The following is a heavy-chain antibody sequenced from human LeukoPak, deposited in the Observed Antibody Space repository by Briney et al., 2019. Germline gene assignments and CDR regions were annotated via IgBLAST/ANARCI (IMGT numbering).Heavy chain of an antibody. CDR2: IYTSGST. Sequence: PSETLSLTCTVSGGSISSGSYYWSWIRQPAGKGLEWIGRIYTSGSTNYNPSLKSRVTISVDTSKNQFSLKLSSVTAADTAVYYCARDSGHSSSWPYYYYYMDVWGKGTTVTISS. CDR3: ARDSGHSSSWPYYYYYMDV. CDR1: GGSISSGSYY. J-gene: IGHJ6*03. V-gene: IGHV4-61*02. D-gene: IGHD6-13*01.